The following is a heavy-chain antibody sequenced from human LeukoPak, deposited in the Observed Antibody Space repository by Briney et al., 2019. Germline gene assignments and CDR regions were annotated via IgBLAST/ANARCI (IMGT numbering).Heavy chain of an antibody. CDR2: IIPIFGTA. D-gene: IGHD3-22*01. CDR3: ARDRLDSSGYYYEMGFDP. CDR1: GGTFSSYA. V-gene: IGHV1-69*05. Sequence: SVKVSCKASGGTFSSYAISWVRQAPGQGLEWMGGIIPIFGTANYAQKFQGRVTITTDESTSTAYMELSSLRSEDTAVYYCARDRLDSSGYYYEMGFDPWGQGTLVAVSS. J-gene: IGHJ5*02.